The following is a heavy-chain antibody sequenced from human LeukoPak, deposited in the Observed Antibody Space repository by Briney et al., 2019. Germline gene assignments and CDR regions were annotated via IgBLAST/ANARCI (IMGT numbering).Heavy chain of an antibody. D-gene: IGHD3-9*01. V-gene: IGHV4-59*01. Sequence: PSETLSHTCTVSGGSISSYFWRWLRQPPGKGLEWIGYIYYSGSTNYNPSLQSRVTISEDPSKNQFSLKLSSVTTADTAVYYCARGYYDILTGYYANWFDPWGQGTLVTVSS. J-gene: IGHJ5*02. CDR3: ARGYYDILTGYYANWFDP. CDR2: IYYSGST. CDR1: GGSISSYF.